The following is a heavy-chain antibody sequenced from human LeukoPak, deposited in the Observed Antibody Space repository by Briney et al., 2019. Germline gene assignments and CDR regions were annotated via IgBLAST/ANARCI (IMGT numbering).Heavy chain of an antibody. Sequence: ASVKVSCKASGYTFTNYTLNWVRQATGQGLEWLGWMKPNSGETGYAQKFQGRVTLTRDTSISTAYMELSGLKSEDTAVYYCARDYGGDSGWFDPWGQGTLVTVSS. CDR3: ARDYGGDSGWFDP. J-gene: IGHJ5*02. CDR1: GYTFTNYT. V-gene: IGHV1-8*02. D-gene: IGHD4-23*01. CDR2: MKPNSGET.